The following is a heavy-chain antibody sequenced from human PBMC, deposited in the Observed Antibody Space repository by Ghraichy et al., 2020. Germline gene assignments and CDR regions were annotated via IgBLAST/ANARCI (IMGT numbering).Heavy chain of an antibody. J-gene: IGHJ6*02. Sequence: SQTLSLTCTVSGGSISSGDHYWSWIRQPPGKGLEWIGYIYFTGSTYYNSSLKSRVTISVDTSKNQFSLRLSSVTAADTAVYYCARVETAIYYYAMDVWGQGTTVTVSS. CDR3: ARVETAIYYYAMDV. CDR1: GGSISSGDHY. CDR2: IYFTGST. D-gene: IGHD2-21*02. V-gene: IGHV4-30-4*01.